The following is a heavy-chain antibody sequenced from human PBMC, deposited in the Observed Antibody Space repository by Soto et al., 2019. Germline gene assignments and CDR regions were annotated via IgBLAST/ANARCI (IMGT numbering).Heavy chain of an antibody. V-gene: IGHV4-59*01. Sequence: SSETLSLTCTVSGGSISSYYWSWIRQPPGKGLEWIGYIYYSGSTNYNPSLKSRVTISVDTSKNQFSLKLSSVTAADTAVYYCARPYRNFQFDPWGQGTQVTVSS. J-gene: IGHJ5*02. D-gene: IGHD4-4*01. CDR2: IYYSGST. CDR3: ARPYRNFQFDP. CDR1: GGSISSYY.